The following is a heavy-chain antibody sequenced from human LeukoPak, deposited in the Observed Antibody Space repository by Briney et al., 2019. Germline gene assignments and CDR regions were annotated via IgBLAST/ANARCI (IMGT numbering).Heavy chain of an antibody. CDR1: GYTFTSYD. Sequence: GASVKVSCKASGYTFTSYDINWVRQATGQGLEWMGWMSPNSGNTGYAQKFQGRVTMTRNTSISTAYMELSSLRSEDTAVYYCARVVRYDFWSGQIEENWFDPWGQGTLVTVSS. D-gene: IGHD3-3*01. CDR2: MSPNSGNT. V-gene: IGHV1-8*01. CDR3: ARVVRYDFWSGQIEENWFDP. J-gene: IGHJ5*02.